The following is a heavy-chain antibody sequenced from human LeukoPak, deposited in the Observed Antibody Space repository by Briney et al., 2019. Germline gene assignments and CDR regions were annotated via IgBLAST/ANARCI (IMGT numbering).Heavy chain of an antibody. CDR1: GGTFSSYA. V-gene: IGHV1-69*13. Sequence: SVKVSCKASGGTFSSYAISWVRQAPGQGLEWMGGIIPIFGTANYAQKFQGRVTITADESTSTAYMELSSLRSEDTAVYYCARVYGYGDYGYYYYYMDVWGKGTTVTVSS. CDR2: IIPIFGTA. J-gene: IGHJ6*03. D-gene: IGHD4-17*01. CDR3: ARVYGYGDYGYYYYYMDV.